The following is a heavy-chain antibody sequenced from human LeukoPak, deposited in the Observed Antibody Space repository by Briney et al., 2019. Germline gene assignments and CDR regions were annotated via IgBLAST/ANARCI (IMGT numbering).Heavy chain of an antibody. J-gene: IGHJ4*02. Sequence: PGGSLRLSCAASGFTVSSNYMSWVRQAPGKGLEWVSVIYSGGNTYYADSVKGRFTISRDNSKNTLYLQMNSLRAEDTAVYYCAKDSERITIFGVAPLLSYWGQGTLVTVSS. CDR3: AKDSERITIFGVAPLLSY. D-gene: IGHD3-3*01. CDR1: GFTVSSNY. CDR2: IYSGGNT. V-gene: IGHV3-53*05.